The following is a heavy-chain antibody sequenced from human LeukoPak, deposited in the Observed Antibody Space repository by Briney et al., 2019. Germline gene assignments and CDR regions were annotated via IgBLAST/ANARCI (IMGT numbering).Heavy chain of an antibody. CDR1: GFTFSSYA. D-gene: IGHD6-19*01. Sequence: PGRSLRLSCAASGFTFSSYAMHWVRQAPGKGLEWVAVISYDGGNKYYADSVRGRFTISRDNSKNTLYLQMNSLRAEDTAVYYCARGKSVAGTGSYWFDPWGQGTLVTVSS. CDR2: ISYDGGNK. CDR3: ARGKSVAGTGSYWFDP. J-gene: IGHJ5*02. V-gene: IGHV3-30*04.